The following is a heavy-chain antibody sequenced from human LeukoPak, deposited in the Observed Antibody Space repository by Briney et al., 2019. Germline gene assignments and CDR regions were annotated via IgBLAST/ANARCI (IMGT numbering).Heavy chain of an antibody. J-gene: IGHJ6*02. Sequence: PGRSLRLSCAASGFTFSSYGMHWVRQAPGKGLEWVAVISYDGSNKYYADSVKGRFTISRDNSKNTLYLQMNSLRAEDTAVYYCAKDRRYSSGSQGGYYYYYGMDVWGQGTTVTVSS. CDR3: AKDRRYSSGSQGGYYYYYGMDV. CDR1: GFTFSSYG. V-gene: IGHV3-30*18. CDR2: ISYDGSNK. D-gene: IGHD6-19*01.